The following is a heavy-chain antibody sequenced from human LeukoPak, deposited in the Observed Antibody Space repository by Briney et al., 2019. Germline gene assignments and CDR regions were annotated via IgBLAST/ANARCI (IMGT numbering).Heavy chain of an antibody. D-gene: IGHD6-19*01. CDR3: AKTGSSGWYAYFDY. CDR2: IRYDGSNK. CDR1: GFTFSNYG. Sequence: GGSLRLSCAASGFTFSNYGMHWVRQAPGKGLEWVAFIRYDGSNKYYADSVKGRFTISRDNSKNTLYLQMNSLRAEDTAVYYCAKTGSSGWYAYFDYWGQGTLVTVSS. J-gene: IGHJ4*02. V-gene: IGHV3-30*02.